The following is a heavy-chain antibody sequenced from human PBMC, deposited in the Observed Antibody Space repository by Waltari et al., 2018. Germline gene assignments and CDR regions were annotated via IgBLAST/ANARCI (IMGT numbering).Heavy chain of an antibody. CDR3: ARGGTGAFDI. CDR2: ITSDGST. V-gene: IGHV3-74*03. D-gene: IGHD1-1*01. J-gene: IGHJ3*02. CDR1: GFTFSSYG. Sequence: EVQLVESGGGLVQPGGSLRLSCAASGFTFSSYGMYWVRQAPGKGRGCGWYRVRQGPWSGLVWVSRITSDGSTMYADSVKGRFTISRDNAKKTVYLQMNSLRVEDTAVYYCARGGTGAFDIWGQGTKVTVSS.